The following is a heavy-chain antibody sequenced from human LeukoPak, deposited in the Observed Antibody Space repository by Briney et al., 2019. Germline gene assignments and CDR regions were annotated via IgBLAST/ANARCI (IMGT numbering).Heavy chain of an antibody. Sequence: GGSLRLSCAASGFTVSSNYISWVRQAPGKGLEWVSAIYSGDSTYYPDSVKGRFTISRDNSKNTLYLQMNSLRAEDTAVYYCASPALTGSRFDYWGQGTLVTVSS. CDR1: GFTVSSNY. CDR3: ASPALTGSRFDY. CDR2: IYSGDST. J-gene: IGHJ4*02. D-gene: IGHD3-9*01. V-gene: IGHV3-53*01.